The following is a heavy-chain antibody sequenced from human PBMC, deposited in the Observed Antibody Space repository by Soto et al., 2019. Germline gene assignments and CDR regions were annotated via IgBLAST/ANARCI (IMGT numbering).Heavy chain of an antibody. CDR3: ARENAGWEQREIDY. CDR1: GGSISSGDYY. D-gene: IGHD1-26*01. CDR2: IHYSGST. J-gene: IGHJ4*02. V-gene: IGHV4-31*11. Sequence: QVQLQESGPGLVKPSQTLSLTCAVSGGSISSGDYYWSWIRHLPVEDLEWIGYIHYSGSTSYHPSFKSREPTSVDTSKHQFSLNLRSVRAADTAVYYRARENAGWEQREIDYWGQGTLVTVSS.